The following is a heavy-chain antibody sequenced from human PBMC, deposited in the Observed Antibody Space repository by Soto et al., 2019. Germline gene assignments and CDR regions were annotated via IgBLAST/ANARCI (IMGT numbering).Heavy chain of an antibody. Sequence: QVQLVQSGAEVKKPGASVKVSCKASGYTFTSYAISWVRQAPGQGLEWMGWISAYNGNTKYAQKLQGRATKTTDTATSTAYTELRSLRSDDTAVYYCARDLPPVDYWGQGTLVTVSS. CDR3: ARDLPPVDY. J-gene: IGHJ4*02. V-gene: IGHV1-18*01. CDR1: GYTFTSYA. CDR2: ISAYNGNT.